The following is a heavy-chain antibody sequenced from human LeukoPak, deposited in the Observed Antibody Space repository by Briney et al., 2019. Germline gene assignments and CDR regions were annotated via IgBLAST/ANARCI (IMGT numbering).Heavy chain of an antibody. J-gene: IGHJ4*02. CDR3: AREGGFYRPLDY. CDR2: VHLNGRS. D-gene: IGHD2/OR15-2a*01. CDR1: GGSISATNW. V-gene: IGHV4-4*02. Sequence: SGTLSLTCDVSGGSISATNWWTWVRQPPGGGLEWIGEVHLNGRSHYSPSLESRVTMSADMSENHISLHLTSVTAADTAVYYCAREGGFYRPLDYTGPGTLVIVFS.